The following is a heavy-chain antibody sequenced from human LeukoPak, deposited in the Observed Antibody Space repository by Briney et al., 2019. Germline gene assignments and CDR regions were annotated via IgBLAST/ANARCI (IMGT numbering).Heavy chain of an antibody. CDR2: IKSKTDGETT. J-gene: IGHJ4*02. CDR1: GFTFSNAW. Sequence: GGSLRLSCAASGFTFSNAWMNWVRQAPGKGLEWVGRIKSKTDGETTDYAAPVKGRFTISRDDSRNTLYLQMNSLKTEDTAVYYCTTDLIAVADDDYWGQGTLVTVSS. CDR3: TTDLIAVADDDY. D-gene: IGHD6-19*01. V-gene: IGHV3-15*01.